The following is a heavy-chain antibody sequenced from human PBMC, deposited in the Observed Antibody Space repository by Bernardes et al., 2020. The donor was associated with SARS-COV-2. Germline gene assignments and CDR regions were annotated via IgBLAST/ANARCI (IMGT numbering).Heavy chain of an antibody. V-gene: IGHV4-39*01. CDR1: GASISGNSYF. D-gene: IGHD1-26*01. CDR3: AGSFIAGSRRVDY. J-gene: IGHJ4*02. CDR2: IYYSGST. Sequence: SETLSLTCSVSGASISGNSYFWGWIRQPPGKGLEWIGHIYYSGSTLHNPSLRSRVTISIDTPKNQFSLRLSSVTAADTAVYYCAGSFIAGSRRVDYWGQGALVTVAS.